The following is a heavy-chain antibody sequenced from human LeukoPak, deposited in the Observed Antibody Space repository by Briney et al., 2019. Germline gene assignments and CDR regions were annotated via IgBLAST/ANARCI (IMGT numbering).Heavy chain of an antibody. Sequence: ASVKVSCKASGYTFTCYYMHWVRQAPGQGLEWMGIINPSGGSTSYAQKFQGRVTMTRDTSTSTVYMELSSLRSEDTAVYYCARDQHYYGSGSPTIAFDIWGQGTMVTVSS. CDR1: GYTFTCYY. CDR3: ARDQHYYGSGSPTIAFDI. CDR2: INPSGGST. V-gene: IGHV1-46*01. J-gene: IGHJ3*02. D-gene: IGHD3-10*01.